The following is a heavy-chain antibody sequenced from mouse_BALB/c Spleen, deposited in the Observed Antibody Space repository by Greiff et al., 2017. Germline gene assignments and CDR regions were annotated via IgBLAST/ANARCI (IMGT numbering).Heavy chain of an antibody. D-gene: IGHD2-1*01. CDR1: GYTFTSYT. V-gene: IGHV1-4*02. J-gene: IGHJ1*01. CDR3: ARGEGNYVRYFDV. CDR2: INPSSGYT. Sequence: QVQLQQSAAELARPGASVKMSCKASGYTFTSYTMHWVKQRPGQGLEWIGYINPSSGYTEYNQKFKDKTTLTADKSSSTAYMQLSSLTSEDSAVYYCARGEGNYVRYFDVWGAGTTVTVSS.